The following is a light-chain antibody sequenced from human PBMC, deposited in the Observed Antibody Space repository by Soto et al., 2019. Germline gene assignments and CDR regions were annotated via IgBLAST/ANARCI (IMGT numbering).Light chain of an antibody. CDR2: STN. V-gene: IGLV8-61*01. J-gene: IGLJ3*02. CDR3: VLYMGSGVWV. CDR1: SGSVSTSYY. Sequence: QAVVTQEPSFSVSPGGTVTHTCGLSSGSVSTSYYPSWYQQTPGQAPRTLIYSTNTRSSGVPDRFSGSILGNKAALTITGAQADDESDYYCVLYMGSGVWVFGGGTKVTVL.